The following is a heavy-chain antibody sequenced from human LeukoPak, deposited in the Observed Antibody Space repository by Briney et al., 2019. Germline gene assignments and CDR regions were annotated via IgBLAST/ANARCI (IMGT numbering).Heavy chain of an antibody. CDR1: GFTFSSYA. CDR2: ISYDGSNK. Sequence: GRSLRLSCAASGFTFSSYAMHWVRQAPGKGLEWVAVISYDGSNKYYADSVKGRFTISRDNSKNTLYLQMNSLRAEDTAVYYCARDSRVSSGWYVLYYYYGMDVWGQGTTVTVSS. J-gene: IGHJ6*02. D-gene: IGHD6-19*01. V-gene: IGHV3-30-3*01. CDR3: ARDSRVSSGWYVLYYYYGMDV.